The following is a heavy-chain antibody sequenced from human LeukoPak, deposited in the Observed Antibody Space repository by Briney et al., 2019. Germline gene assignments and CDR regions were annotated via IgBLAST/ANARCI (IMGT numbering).Heavy chain of an antibody. CDR3: ARRPHPAAGIHWFDP. CDR1: GYSFTSYW. J-gene: IGHJ5*02. CDR2: IYPGGSDT. V-gene: IGHV5-51*01. Sequence: GESLKISCKGSGYSFTSYWIGWVRQMPGKGLEWMGIIYPGGSDTRYSPSFQGQVTISADKSISTAYLQWSSLKASDTAMYYCARRPHPAAGIHWFDPWGQGTLVTVSS. D-gene: IGHD6-13*01.